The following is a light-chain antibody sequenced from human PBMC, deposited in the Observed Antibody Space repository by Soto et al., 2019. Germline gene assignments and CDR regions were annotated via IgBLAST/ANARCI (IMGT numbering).Light chain of an antibody. CDR3: QHCFFVLIT. V-gene: IGKV1-39*01. CDR1: QSISSY. Sequence: HMTKSTSSLSASVGDRVTITCRASQSISSYLNWYQQKPGKAPERLIYAASTLQSGLPSRFSGSGSGTDFTLTIISLQPEDFVTYYCQHCFFVLITFGQGTRL. CDR2: AAS. J-gene: IGKJ5*01.